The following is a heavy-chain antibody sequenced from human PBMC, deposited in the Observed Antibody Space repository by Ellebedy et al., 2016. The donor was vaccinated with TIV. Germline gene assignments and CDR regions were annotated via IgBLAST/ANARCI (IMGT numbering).Heavy chain of an antibody. V-gene: IGHV3-13*01. CDR3: VRETLDGSDYGTGWYFDL. D-gene: IGHD5-12*01. J-gene: IGHJ2*01. Sequence: GGSLRLSCAASGFTFSNYDFNWVRQPTGKGLEWVSAIGTGFDTYYPDSVKGRFTISRENAKNSLYLHMHSLTAGDTAVYYCVRETLDGSDYGTGWYFDLWGRGTLVTVSS. CDR2: IGTGFDT. CDR1: GFTFSNYD.